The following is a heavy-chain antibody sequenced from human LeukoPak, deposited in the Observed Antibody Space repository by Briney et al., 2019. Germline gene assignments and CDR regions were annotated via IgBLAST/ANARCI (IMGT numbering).Heavy chain of an antibody. D-gene: IGHD3-10*01. CDR3: ARTRVDGSGSYYNPFLSPFDY. CDR2: ISAYNGNT. Sequence: ASVKVSCKASGYIFTSYGISWVRQAPGQGLEWMGWISAYNGNTNYAQKLQGRVTMTTDTSTSTAYMELRSLRSDDTAVYYCARTRVDGSGSYYNPFLSPFDYWGQGTLVTVSS. J-gene: IGHJ4*02. V-gene: IGHV1-18*01. CDR1: GYIFTSYG.